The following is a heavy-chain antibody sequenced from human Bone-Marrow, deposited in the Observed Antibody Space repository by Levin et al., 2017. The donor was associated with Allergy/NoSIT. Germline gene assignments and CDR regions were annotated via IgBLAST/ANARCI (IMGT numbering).Heavy chain of an antibody. CDR2: IDWDDDK. D-gene: IGHD3-22*01. CDR3: ARTSYSSGYYTIDY. Sequence: QTLSLPCTFSGFSLPTSGMRVSWIRQPPGKALEWLARIDWDDDKFYSTSLKTRLTISKDTSKNQVVLTMTNMDPVDTATYYCARTSYSSGYYTIDYWGQGTLVTVSS. V-gene: IGHV2-70*04. J-gene: IGHJ4*02. CDR1: GFSLPTSGMR.